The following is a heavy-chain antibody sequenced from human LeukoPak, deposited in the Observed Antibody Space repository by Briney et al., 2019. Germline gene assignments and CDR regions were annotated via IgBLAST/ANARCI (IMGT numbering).Heavy chain of an antibody. V-gene: IGHV1-69*05. Sequence: GASVKVSCKASGGTFSSYAISWVRQAPGQGLEWMGGIIPIFGTANYAQKLQGRVTMTTDTSTSTAYMELRSLRSDDTAVYYCARDTYYDFWSGEPAYYYGMDVWGQGTTVTVSS. CDR1: GGTFSSYA. CDR2: IIPIFGTA. D-gene: IGHD3-3*01. CDR3: ARDTYYDFWSGEPAYYYGMDV. J-gene: IGHJ6*02.